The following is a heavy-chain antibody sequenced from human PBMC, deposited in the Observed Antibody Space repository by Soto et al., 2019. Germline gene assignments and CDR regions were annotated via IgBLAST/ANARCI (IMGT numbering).Heavy chain of an antibody. Sequence: QVQLQESGPGLVKPSETLSLTCTVSGASVANDNWWSWVRQSPGKGLEWIGEVHHSVGNNNSPSLTSRVTISVAKSTNQFSLKLHSVTAADSAVYFCTGHFYCSMDVWGQGTTVTVS. CDR3: TGHFYCSMDV. J-gene: IGHJ6*02. CDR2: VHHSVGN. CDR1: GASVANDNW. V-gene: IGHV4-4*02.